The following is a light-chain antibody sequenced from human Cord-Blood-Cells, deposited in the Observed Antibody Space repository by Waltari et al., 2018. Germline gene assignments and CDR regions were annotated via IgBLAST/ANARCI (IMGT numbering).Light chain of an antibody. CDR2: DAS. Sequence: DIKMTPSLSSLSASVGHRVTITCQASQDISNYLNWYQQKPGKAPKLLIYDASNLETGVPSRFSGSGSGTDFTFTISSLQPEDIATYYCQQYDNLPPLTFGGGTKVEIK. V-gene: IGKV1-33*01. J-gene: IGKJ4*01. CDR3: QQYDNLPPLT. CDR1: QDISNY.